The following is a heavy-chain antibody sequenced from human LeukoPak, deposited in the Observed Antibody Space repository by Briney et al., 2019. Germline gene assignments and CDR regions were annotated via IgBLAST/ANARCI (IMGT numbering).Heavy chain of an antibody. CDR3: ARATSSYDFWSGYYWYFDL. Sequence: SETLSLTCTVSGYSISSGYYWGWIRQPPGKGLEWIGSIYHSGSTYYNPSLKSRVTISVDTSKNQFSLKLSSVTAADTAVYYCARATSSYDFWSGYYWYFDLWGRGTLDTVSS. V-gene: IGHV4-38-2*02. CDR2: IYHSGST. J-gene: IGHJ2*01. CDR1: GYSISSGYY. D-gene: IGHD3-3*01.